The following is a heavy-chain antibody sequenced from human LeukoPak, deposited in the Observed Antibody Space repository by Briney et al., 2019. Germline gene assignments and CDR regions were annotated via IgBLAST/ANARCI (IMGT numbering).Heavy chain of an antibody. CDR3: ARVVPAAWEDYYYYYYMDV. CDR2: INHSGST. V-gene: IGHV4-34*01. D-gene: IGHD2-2*01. Sequence: PSETLSLTCAVYGGSFSGYYWSWIRQPPGKGLEWIGEINHSGSTNYNPSLKSRVTISVDTSKNQFSLKLSSVTAADTAVYYCARVVPAAWEDYYYYYYMDVWGKGTTVTVSS. J-gene: IGHJ6*03. CDR1: GGSFSGYY.